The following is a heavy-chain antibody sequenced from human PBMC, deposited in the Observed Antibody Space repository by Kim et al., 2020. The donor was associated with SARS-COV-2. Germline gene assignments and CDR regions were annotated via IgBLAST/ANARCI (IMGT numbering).Heavy chain of an antibody. J-gene: IGHJ6*02. Sequence: SETLSLTCTVSGGSISSYYWSWIRQPPGKGLEWIGYIYYSGSTNYNPSLKSRVTISVDTSKNQFSLKLSSVTAADTAVYYCARLIGGGYYYGMDVWGQGT. CDR3: ARLIGGGYYYGMDV. CDR2: IYYSGST. D-gene: IGHD2-15*01. CDR1: GGSISSYY. V-gene: IGHV4-59*08.